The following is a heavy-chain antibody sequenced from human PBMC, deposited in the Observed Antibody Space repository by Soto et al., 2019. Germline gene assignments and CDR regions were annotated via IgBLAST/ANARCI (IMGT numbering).Heavy chain of an antibody. V-gene: IGHV4-59*01. J-gene: IGHJ6*02. CDR2: IYYSGST. Sequence: PSETLSLTCTVSGGSISSYYWSWIRQPPGKGLEWIGYIYYSGSTNYNPSLKSRVTTSVDTSKNQFSLKLSSVTAADTAVYYCARFNWNYGYYCYGMDVWGQGTTVTVSS. CDR3: ARFNWNYGYYCYGMDV. CDR1: GGSISSYY. D-gene: IGHD1-7*01.